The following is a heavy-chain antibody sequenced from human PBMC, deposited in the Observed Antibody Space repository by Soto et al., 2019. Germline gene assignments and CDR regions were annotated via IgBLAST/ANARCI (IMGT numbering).Heavy chain of an antibody. D-gene: IGHD6-13*01. Sequence: PGGSLRLSCAASGFTFSSYAMSWVRQAPGKGLEWVSAISGGGGSTYYADSVKGRFTISRDNSKNTLYLQMNSLRAEDTAVYYCAKDRSVAAAGPGNGMDVWGQGTTVTAP. V-gene: IGHV3-23*01. CDR2: ISGGGGST. CDR1: GFTFSSYA. CDR3: AKDRSVAAAGPGNGMDV. J-gene: IGHJ6*02.